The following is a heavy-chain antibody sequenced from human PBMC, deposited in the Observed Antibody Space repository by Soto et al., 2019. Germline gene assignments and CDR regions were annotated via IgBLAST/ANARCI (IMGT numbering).Heavy chain of an antibody. V-gene: IGHV4-38-2*02. D-gene: IGHD3-22*01. Sequence: SETLSLTCAVSGYSISSGYYWGWIRQPPGKGLEWIGSIYHSGSTYYNPSLKSRVTISVDTSKNQFSLKLSSVTAADTAVYYCARDGVYYYDSSGYHNFDCWGQGDLVTVSS. J-gene: IGHJ4*02. CDR1: GYSISSGYY. CDR3: ARDGVYYYDSSGYHNFDC. CDR2: IYHSGST.